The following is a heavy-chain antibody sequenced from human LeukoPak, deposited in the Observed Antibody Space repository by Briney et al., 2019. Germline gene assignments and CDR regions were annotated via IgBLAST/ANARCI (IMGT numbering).Heavy chain of an antibody. CDR1: GFTFSISA. CDR2: IIGSGGST. Sequence: GGPLRLSCAASGFTFSISAMNWVRQAPGKGLEWVSAIIGSGGSTYYADSVKGRFTVSRDNSKNTLYLQMNSLRAEDTAVYYCARGGYYGSGRQYFDYWGQGTLVTVSS. V-gene: IGHV3-23*01. D-gene: IGHD3-10*01. CDR3: ARGGYYGSGRQYFDY. J-gene: IGHJ4*02.